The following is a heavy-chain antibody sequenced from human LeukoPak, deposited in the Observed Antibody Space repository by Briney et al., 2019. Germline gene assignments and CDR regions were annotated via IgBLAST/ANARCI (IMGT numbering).Heavy chain of an antibody. V-gene: IGHV1-8*01. J-gene: IGHJ3*02. Sequence: GASVKVSCKASGYTFTSYDINWVRQATGQGLEWMGWMNPNSGNTGYAQKFQGRVTMTRNTSISTAYMELSSLRSEDTAVYYCAAELYGGNSDCCNFEIWGQGTMVTVSS. CDR3: AAELYGGNSDCCNFEI. CDR1: GYTFTSYD. D-gene: IGHD4-23*01. CDR2: MNPNSGNT.